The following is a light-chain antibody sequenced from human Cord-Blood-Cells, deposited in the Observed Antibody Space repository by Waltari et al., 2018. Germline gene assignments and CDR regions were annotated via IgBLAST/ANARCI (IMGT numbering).Light chain of an antibody. CDR3: CSYAGSSTVVV. CDR2: EGS. Sequence: QSALTQPASVSGSPGQSITNSCTGTSSDVGSYKLVSWYQEHTGKAPKLMIYEGSKRPSGVSHRFSASNSGNTASLTISGLQAEYEADYYCCSYAGSSTVVVFGGGTKLTVL. V-gene: IGLV2-23*03. CDR1: SSDVGSYKL. J-gene: IGLJ2*01.